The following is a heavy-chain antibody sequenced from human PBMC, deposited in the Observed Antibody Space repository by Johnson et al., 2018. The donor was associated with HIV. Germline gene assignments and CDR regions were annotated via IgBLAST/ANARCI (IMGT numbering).Heavy chain of an antibody. D-gene: IGHD2/OR15-2a*01. J-gene: IGHJ3*02. CDR2: IYSGDNT. Sequence: MLLVESGGALVQPGGSLRLSCAASGFTVSSNYMNWVRQAPGKGLEWVSVIYSGDNTFHADSVKGRFIISRDNSKNTLFLQMNTLRAEDTAVYYCARDPSNSRGWLGDAFDIWGQGTMVTVSS. V-gene: IGHV3-66*01. CDR3: ARDPSNSRGWLGDAFDI. CDR1: GFTVSSNY.